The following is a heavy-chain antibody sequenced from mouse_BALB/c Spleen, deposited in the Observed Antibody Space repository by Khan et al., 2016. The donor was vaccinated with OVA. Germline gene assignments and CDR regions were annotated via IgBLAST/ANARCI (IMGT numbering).Heavy chain of an antibody. CDR1: GYTFTSYT. V-gene: IGHV1-4*01. CDR2: INPSNGYT. J-gene: IGHJ3*01. D-gene: IGHD2-14*01. Sequence: QVQLQQSGAELARPGASVKMSCKASGYTFTSYTIHWIKQRPGQGLEWIGYINPSNGYTNYNQKFKDKATLTADKSSTTAYMQLNSLTSDDSAVYNCVRDGAYYGNDGWFAYWGQGTLVTVSA. CDR3: VRDGAYYGNDGWFAY.